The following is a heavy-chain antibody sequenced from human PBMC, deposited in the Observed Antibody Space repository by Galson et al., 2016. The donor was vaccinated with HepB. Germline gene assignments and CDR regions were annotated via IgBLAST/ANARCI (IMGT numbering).Heavy chain of an antibody. CDR2: IYHNGYT. CDR3: ARAASSSPYTGIDP. J-gene: IGHJ5*02. V-gene: IGHV4-4*02. CDR1: GGSISSDKW. Sequence: SETLSLTCTVSGGSISSDKWWTWVRQPPGKGLEWIGEIYHNGYTNYNPSLKTRVTISLDKSRNQFSLNMTSVTAADTAVYYCARAASSSPYTGIDPWGQGTVVTVSS. D-gene: IGHD2-15*01.